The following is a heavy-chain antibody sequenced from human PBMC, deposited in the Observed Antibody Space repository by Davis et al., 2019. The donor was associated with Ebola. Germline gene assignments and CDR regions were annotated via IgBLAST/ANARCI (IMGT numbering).Heavy chain of an antibody. J-gene: IGHJ5*02. V-gene: IGHV3-30-3*01. CDR1: GFTFSSYA. CDR3: ARDWGKYNWNDGDWFDP. CDR2: ISYDGSNK. Sequence: GGSLRLSCAASGFTFSSYAMHWVRQAPGKGLEWVAVISYDGSNKYYADSVKGRFTISRDNSKNTLYLQMNSLRAEDTAVYYCARDWGKYNWNDGDWFDPWGQGTLVTVSS. D-gene: IGHD1-1*01.